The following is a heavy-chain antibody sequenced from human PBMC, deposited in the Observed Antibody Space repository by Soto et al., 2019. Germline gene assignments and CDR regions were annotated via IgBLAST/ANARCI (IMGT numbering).Heavy chain of an antibody. CDR3: AKMLFVGWDYRVHGGYYGMDV. CDR2: ISYDGSNK. Sequence: GGSLRLSCAASGFTFSSYGMHWVSQAPGKGLEWVAVISYDGSNKYYADSVKGRFTISRDNSKNTLYLQMNSLRAEDTAVYYCAKMLFVGWDYRVHGGYYGMDVWGQGTTVTVSS. D-gene: IGHD4-4*01. CDR1: GFTFSSYG. J-gene: IGHJ6*02. V-gene: IGHV3-30*18.